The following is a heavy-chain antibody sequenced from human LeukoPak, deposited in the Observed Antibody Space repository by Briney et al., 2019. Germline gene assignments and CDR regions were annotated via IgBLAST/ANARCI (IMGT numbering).Heavy chain of an antibody. V-gene: IGHV3-30*02. CDR1: GFTFSSYG. CDR3: AKDRYVRYCSSTSCYHQNYFDY. CDR2: IRYDGSNK. Sequence: GGSLRLSCAASGFTFSSYGMHWVRQAPGKGLEWVAFIRYDGSNKYYADSVKGRFTISRDNSKNTLYLQMNSLRAEDTAMYYCAKDRYVRYCSSTSCYHQNYFDYWGQGTLVTVSS. J-gene: IGHJ4*02. D-gene: IGHD2-2*01.